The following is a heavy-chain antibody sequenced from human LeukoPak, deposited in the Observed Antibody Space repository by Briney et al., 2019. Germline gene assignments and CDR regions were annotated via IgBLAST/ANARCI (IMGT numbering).Heavy chain of an antibody. CDR3: AREKEYYYDSSAYPD. Sequence: GRSLRLSCAASGFTFSDYGMHWVRQAPGKGLEWVTVIWYDGSNQYYADSVKGRFTISRDNSKNTLYLQMNSLRAEDTAVYYCAREKEYYYDSSAYPDWGQGTLVTVSS. V-gene: IGHV3-33*01. CDR1: GFTFSDYG. D-gene: IGHD3-22*01. CDR2: IWYDGSNQ. J-gene: IGHJ4*02.